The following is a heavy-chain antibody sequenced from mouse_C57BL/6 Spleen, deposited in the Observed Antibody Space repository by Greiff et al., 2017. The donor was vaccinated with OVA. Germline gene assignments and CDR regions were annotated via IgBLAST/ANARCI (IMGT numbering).Heavy chain of an antibody. CDR2: INYDGSST. Sequence: EVQLVESEGGLVQPGSSMKLSCTASGFTFSDYYMAWVRQVPEKGLEWVANINYDGSSTYYLDSLKSRFIISRDNAKNILYLQMSSLKSEDTATYYCATYDYGRFAYWGQGTLVTVSA. V-gene: IGHV5-16*01. J-gene: IGHJ3*01. D-gene: IGHD2-4*01. CDR3: ATYDYGRFAY. CDR1: GFTFSDYY.